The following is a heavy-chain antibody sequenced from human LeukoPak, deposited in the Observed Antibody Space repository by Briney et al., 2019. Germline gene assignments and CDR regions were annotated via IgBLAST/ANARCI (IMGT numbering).Heavy chain of an antibody. CDR1: GGSMSSYY. CDR2: IYYSGIT. V-gene: IGHV4-59*01. J-gene: IGHJ5*02. CDR3: ARSVRLLSLATADNWFDP. D-gene: IGHD2-21*02. Sequence: PSETLSLTCTVSGGSMSSYYWSWIRQPPGKGLEWIGTIYYSGITNYNPSLKSRVTVSIDTSKNQFSLNLRSVTAADTAVYFCARSVRLLSLATADNWFDPWGQGTLVTVSS.